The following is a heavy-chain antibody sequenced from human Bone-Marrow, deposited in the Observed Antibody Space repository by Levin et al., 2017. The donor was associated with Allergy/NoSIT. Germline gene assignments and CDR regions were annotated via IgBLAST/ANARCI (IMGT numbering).Heavy chain of an antibody. V-gene: IGHV4-31*03. Sequence: SQTLSLTCNVSGGSISGGVYYWNWIRQYPGKGLEWIGYIYHTGSTYYNPSLRSRVSIYVDTAENQFLLHLASMTAADTAVYYCARANFVGLGGSYGGIDYWGQGVRVTVSS. CDR3: ARANFVGLGGSYGGIDY. J-gene: IGHJ4*02. CDR2: IYHTGST. D-gene: IGHD1-26*01. CDR1: GGSISGGVYY.